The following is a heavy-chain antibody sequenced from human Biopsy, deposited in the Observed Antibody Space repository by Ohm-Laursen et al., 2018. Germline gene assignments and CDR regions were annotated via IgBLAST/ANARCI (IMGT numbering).Heavy chain of an antibody. CDR2: VFHSGIT. Sequence: GTLSLTCTVSGGSVSSNVHYWAWIRQPPGKGLECIGTVFHSGITFYNPSLKSRVTISIDTSKNLFSLNLSSVTAADTAVYYCARHPTGFWFDPWGQGTLVTVSS. J-gene: IGHJ5*02. CDR3: ARHPTGFWFDP. V-gene: IGHV4-39*01. CDR1: GGSVSSNVHY.